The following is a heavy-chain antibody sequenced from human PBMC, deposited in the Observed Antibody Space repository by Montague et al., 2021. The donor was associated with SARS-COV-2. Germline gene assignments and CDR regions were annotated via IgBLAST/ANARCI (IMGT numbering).Heavy chain of an antibody. V-gene: IGHV4-39*02. D-gene: IGHD3-22*01. Sequence: SETLSLTCTVSGGSITNNIDYWAWIRQPPGKGLEWIGSIYYTGNTYYNPSLKSRVTMSVVTSKNHFTLKLSSVTAAETAAYYCARLKRYFDSSGSPSAFDFWGQGTKVTVSS. CDR1: GGSITNNIDY. J-gene: IGHJ3*01. CDR3: ARLKRYFDSSGSPSAFDF. CDR2: IYYTGNT.